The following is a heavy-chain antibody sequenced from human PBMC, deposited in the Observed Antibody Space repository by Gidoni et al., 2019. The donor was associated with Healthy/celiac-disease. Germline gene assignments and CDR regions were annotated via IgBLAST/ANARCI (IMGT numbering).Heavy chain of an antibody. V-gene: IGHV4-34*01. D-gene: IGHD3-10*01. CDR1: GGSFSGHY. J-gene: IGHJ4*02. CDR3: ARGRGYYGSGRKRKDDY. CDR2: INHSGST. Sequence: QVQLQQSGAGLLQPSETLSLTCAGYGGSFSGHYWSCIRQPPGKGLEWIGEINHSGSTKYNPSLKSRVTISVDTSKNQFSLKLSSVTAADTAVYYCARGRGYYGSGRKRKDDYWGQGTLVTVSS.